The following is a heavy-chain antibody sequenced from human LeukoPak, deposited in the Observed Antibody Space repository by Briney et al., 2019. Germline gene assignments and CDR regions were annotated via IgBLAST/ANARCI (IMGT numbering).Heavy chain of an antibody. CDR3: ANLFGSGSDMFYMDV. Sequence: GGSLRLSCAASGFTFDDYAMHCVRQALGKGLEWGSGISWNSGSIGYAESVKGRFTISRDNAKNSLYMQMNSLRAEDTALYYCANLFGSGSDMFYMDVWGKGTTVTVSS. CDR1: GFTFDDYA. J-gene: IGHJ6*03. V-gene: IGHV3-9*01. CDR2: ISWNSGSI. D-gene: IGHD3-10*01.